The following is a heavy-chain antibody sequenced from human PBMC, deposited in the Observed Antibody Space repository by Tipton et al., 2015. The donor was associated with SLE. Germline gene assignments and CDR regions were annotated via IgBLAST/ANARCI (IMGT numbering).Heavy chain of an antibody. CDR3: AREAIYDSTGYYYRDAFNI. V-gene: IGHV4-4*07. D-gene: IGHD3-22*01. CDR2: MFTSGST. CDR1: GGSISSYY. Sequence: TLSLTCTVSGGSISSYYWNWIRQPAGKGLEWIGRMFTSGSTNYNPSLKSRVTMSLDTSKNQFSLKLTSVTAADTAVYYCAREAIYDSTGYYYRDAFNIWGQGTMVTVSS. J-gene: IGHJ3*02.